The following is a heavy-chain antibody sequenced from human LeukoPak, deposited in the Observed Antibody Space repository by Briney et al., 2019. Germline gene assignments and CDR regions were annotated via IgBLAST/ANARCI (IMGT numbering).Heavy chain of an antibody. CDR3: ARGEELSYSSSWHKVDY. V-gene: IGHV3-74*01. Sequence: GGSLRLSCAVSGFTFSRYWMHWVRQAPGKGLVWVSRVKSDGRSTSYADSVKGRFTISRDNAKNTLYLQMNSLRAEDTAVYYCARGEELSYSSSWHKVDYWGQGTLVTVSS. D-gene: IGHD6-13*01. CDR1: GFTFSRYW. CDR2: VKSDGRST. J-gene: IGHJ4*02.